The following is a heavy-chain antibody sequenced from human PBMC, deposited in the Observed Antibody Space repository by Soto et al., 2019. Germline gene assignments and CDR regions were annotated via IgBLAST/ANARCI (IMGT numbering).Heavy chain of an antibody. V-gene: IGHV3-74*01. D-gene: IGHD3-22*01. CDR3: ARAYDSSGYNSGY. CDR1: GFTFSSYW. J-gene: IGHJ4*02. Sequence: EVLLVESGGGLVQRVVSLRLSCAASGFTFSSYWMHPIRQFPGKWLVWVARINSAGYRTIYADYVKGRFTISRDNDQNTLYLEMNSLRVADTAVYYFARAYDSSGYNSGYWGQGTLVTVSS. CDR2: INSAGYRT.